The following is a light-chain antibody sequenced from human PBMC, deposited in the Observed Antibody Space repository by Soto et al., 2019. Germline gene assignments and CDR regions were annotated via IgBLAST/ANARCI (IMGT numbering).Light chain of an antibody. CDR1: QSVSSDY. J-gene: IGKJ1*01. V-gene: IGKV3-20*01. Sequence: ESVLTQSPGTLSLSPGERATLSCRASQSVSSDYLAWYQQKPGQAPRLLIDGASIRATCIPDRFSGSGAGTYFTLTSSRLEPEDFAVYYCQQYGSAPRTFGQGTKVDNK. CDR3: QQYGSAPRT. CDR2: GAS.